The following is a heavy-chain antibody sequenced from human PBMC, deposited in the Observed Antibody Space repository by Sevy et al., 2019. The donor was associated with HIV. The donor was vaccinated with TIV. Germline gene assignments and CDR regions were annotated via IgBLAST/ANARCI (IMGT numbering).Heavy chain of an antibody. CDR1: GYSFSGYN. Sequence: ALVKVSCKTSGYSFSGYNMHWVRQAPGQGLEWMGRINPTSGGTKFAEMFQGRVTMTRDMSISTAYMELSSLRSDDTAVYYCVRVPAAAGTRGYFDYWGQGTLVTVSS. CDR2: INPTSGGT. CDR3: VRVPAAAGTRGYFDY. D-gene: IGHD6-13*01. J-gene: IGHJ4*02. V-gene: IGHV1-2*06.